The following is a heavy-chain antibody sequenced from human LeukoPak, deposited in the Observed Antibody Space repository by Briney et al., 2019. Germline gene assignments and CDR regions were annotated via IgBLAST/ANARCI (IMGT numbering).Heavy chain of an antibody. V-gene: IGHV3-21*01. D-gene: IGHD3-10*01. CDR3: ARHSERYGSGPVHPIDY. Sequence: KSGGSLRLSCAASGFTFSSYSMNWVRQAPGKGLEWVSSISSSSSYIYYADSVKGRFTISRDNAKNSLYLQMNSLRAEDTAVYYCARHSERYGSGPVHPIDYWGQGTLVTVSS. J-gene: IGHJ4*02. CDR2: ISSSSSYI. CDR1: GFTFSSYS.